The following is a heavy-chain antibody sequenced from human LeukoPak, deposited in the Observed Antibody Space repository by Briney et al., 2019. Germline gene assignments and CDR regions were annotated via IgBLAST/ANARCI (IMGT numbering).Heavy chain of an antibody. CDR2: VNPNSGNT. CDR1: GYTFTSYD. Sequence: ASVKVSCKASGYTFTSYDINWVRQATGQGLEWMGWVNPNSGNTGYAQKFQGRVTMTRNTSISTAYMELSSLRSEDTAVYYCARARPRKDYYYYGMDVWGQGTTVTVSS. D-gene: IGHD2-15*01. V-gene: IGHV1-8*01. CDR3: ARARPRKDYYYYGMDV. J-gene: IGHJ6*02.